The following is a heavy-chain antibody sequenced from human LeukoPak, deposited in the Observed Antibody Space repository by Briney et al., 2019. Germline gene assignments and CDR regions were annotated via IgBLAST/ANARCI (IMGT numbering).Heavy chain of an antibody. D-gene: IGHD3-22*01. CDR2: ISYDGSNK. V-gene: IGHV3-30*18. CDR3: AKDWDYYDSSGYPFDP. J-gene: IGHJ5*02. CDR1: GFAFSSYG. Sequence: GGSLRLSCAASGFAFSSYGMHWVRQAPGKGLEWVAVISYDGSNKYYADSVKGRFTISRDNSKNTLYLQMNSLRAEDTAVYYCAKDWDYYDSSGYPFDPWGQGTLVTVSS.